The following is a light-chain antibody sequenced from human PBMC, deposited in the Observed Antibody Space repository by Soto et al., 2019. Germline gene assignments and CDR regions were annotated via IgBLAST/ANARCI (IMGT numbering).Light chain of an antibody. CDR3: CSYAARGV. V-gene: IGLV2-8*01. CDR2: EVN. CDR1: SSDVGGYNY. Sequence: QSALTQPASVSGSPGQSITISCTGTSSDVGGYNYVSWYQQHPGKAPKLIIYEVNKRPSGVPDRFSGSKSGNTASLTVSGLQAEDEADYYCCSYAARGVFGAGTKVTVL. J-gene: IGLJ1*01.